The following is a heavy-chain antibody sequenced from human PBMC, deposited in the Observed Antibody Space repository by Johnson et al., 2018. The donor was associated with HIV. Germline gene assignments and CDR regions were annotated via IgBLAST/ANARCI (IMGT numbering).Heavy chain of an antibody. J-gene: IGHJ3*02. D-gene: IGHD3-16*01. CDR2: IKQDGSEK. V-gene: IGHV3-7*01. CDR1: GFTFSSYW. Sequence: EKLVESGGGVVQPGGSLRLSCAASGFTFSSYWMSWVRQAPGKGLEWVANIKQDGSEKYYVDSVKGRFTISRDNAKNSLFLQMSSLRAEDTAVYYCARVGPRSKGGPVDAFDIWGQGTMVSVSS. CDR3: ARVGPRSKGGPVDAFDI.